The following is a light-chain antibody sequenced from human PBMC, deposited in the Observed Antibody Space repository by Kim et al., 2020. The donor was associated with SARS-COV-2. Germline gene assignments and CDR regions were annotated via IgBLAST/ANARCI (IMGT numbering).Light chain of an antibody. CDR3: QQCYNAPLT. CDR2: TTS. J-gene: IGKJ4*01. Sequence: ASVGDSVTITCRASQSVSTFVNWHQQKPGKAPKVLIETTSTLQSGVSSRFSGSGSGTDFTLTINNLQPDDFATYYCQQCYNAPLTFGGGTKVDIK. V-gene: IGKV1-39*01. CDR1: QSVSTF.